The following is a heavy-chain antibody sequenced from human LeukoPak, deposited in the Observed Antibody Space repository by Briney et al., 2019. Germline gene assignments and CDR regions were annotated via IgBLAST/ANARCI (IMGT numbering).Heavy chain of an antibody. Sequence: PSETLSLTCGVSGYSISRCYYWAWIRQPPGKGLEWIGTIYHTESTYYTPSLGSRVTISVDTSKNEFSLNLNSVTAADTAVYYCARAGWIITSGIDYWGQGALVTVSS. V-gene: IGHV4-38-2*01. CDR1: GYSISRCYY. D-gene: IGHD3-10*01. CDR2: IYHTEST. J-gene: IGHJ4*02. CDR3: ARAGWIITSGIDY.